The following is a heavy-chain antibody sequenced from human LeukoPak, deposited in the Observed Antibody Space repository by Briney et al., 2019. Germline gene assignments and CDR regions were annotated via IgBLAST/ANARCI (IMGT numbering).Heavy chain of an antibody. Sequence: GGSLRLSCAASGFTFSSYAMSWVRQAPGKGLEWVSAISGSGDSTYYADSVKGRFTISRDNSQNTLYLQMNSLGAEDTAMYYCAKDRIASPPQGRFDPWGQGTLVTVSS. V-gene: IGHV3-23*01. D-gene: IGHD6-6*01. CDR2: ISGSGDST. CDR3: AKDRIASPPQGRFDP. CDR1: GFTFSSYA. J-gene: IGHJ5*02.